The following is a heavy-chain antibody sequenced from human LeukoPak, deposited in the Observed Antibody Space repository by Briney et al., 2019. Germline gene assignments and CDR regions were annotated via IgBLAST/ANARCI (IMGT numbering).Heavy chain of an antibody. D-gene: IGHD5-18*01. CDR3: ARPPRGYSYPYE. V-gene: IGHV4-39*01. Sequence: SETLSLTCTVSGGSISSSSYYWGWIRQPPGKGLEWIGSIYYSGSTYYNPSLKSRVTISVDTSKNQFSLKLSSVTAADTAVHYCARPPRGYSYPYEWGQGTLVTVSS. J-gene: IGHJ4*02. CDR1: GGSISSSSYY. CDR2: IYYSGST.